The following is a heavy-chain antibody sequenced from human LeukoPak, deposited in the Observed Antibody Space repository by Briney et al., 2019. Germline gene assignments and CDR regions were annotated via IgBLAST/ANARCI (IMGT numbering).Heavy chain of an antibody. CDR2: INPNSGGT. V-gene: IGHV1-2*02. J-gene: IGHJ4*02. D-gene: IGHD6-19*01. CDR3: ARDPTIAVAGNPPDY. Sequence: ASVKVSCKASGYTFTGYYMHWVRQAPGQGLEWMGWINPNSGGTNYAQKFQGRVTMTRDTSISTAYMELSRLRSDDTAVYYCARDPTIAVAGNPPDYWGQGTLVIVSS. CDR1: GYTFTGYY.